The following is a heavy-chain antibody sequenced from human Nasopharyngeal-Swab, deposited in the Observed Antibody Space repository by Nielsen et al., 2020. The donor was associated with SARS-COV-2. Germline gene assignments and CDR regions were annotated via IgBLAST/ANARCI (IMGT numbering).Heavy chain of an antibody. J-gene: IGHJ6*03. Sequence: WVRQAPGQRLEWLGWINAGNGDTKYSQRFQGRVTITRDTSASIAYMDLTSLRSEDTAVYYCARDPRPDYPYYMDVWGKGTTVTGLL. D-gene: IGHD4-11*01. CDR3: ARDPRPDYPYYMDV. CDR2: INAGNGDT. V-gene: IGHV1-3*01.